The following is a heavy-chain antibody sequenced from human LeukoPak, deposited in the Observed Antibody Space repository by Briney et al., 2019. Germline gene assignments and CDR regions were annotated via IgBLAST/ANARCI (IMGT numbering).Heavy chain of an antibody. CDR3: ARGEDNFDY. V-gene: IGHV1-69*04. CDR1: EGTFSSYA. Sequence: GASVKVSCKASEGTFSSYAISWVRQAPGQGLEWMGRIIPILGIANYAQKFQGRVTITADKSTSTAYMELSSLRSEDTAVYYCARGEDNFDYWGQGTLVTVSS. J-gene: IGHJ4*02. CDR2: IIPILGIA.